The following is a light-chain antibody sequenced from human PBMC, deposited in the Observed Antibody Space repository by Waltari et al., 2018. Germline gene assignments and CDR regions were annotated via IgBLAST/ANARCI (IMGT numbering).Light chain of an antibody. Sequence: EIVMTQSPATLSWSPGERATLSCRASQRISSNLAWYQQKPGQAPMLLIYAASTRATGIPARFSGSGSGTEFTLTISSLQPEDFAIYYCQQYNNWPFAFGQGTKLEVK. CDR2: AAS. CDR1: QRISSN. V-gene: IGKV3-15*01. CDR3: QQYNNWPFA. J-gene: IGKJ2*01.